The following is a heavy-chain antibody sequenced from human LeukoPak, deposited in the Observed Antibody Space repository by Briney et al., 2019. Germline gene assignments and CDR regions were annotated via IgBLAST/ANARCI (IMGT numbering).Heavy chain of an antibody. V-gene: IGHV1-46*01. CDR1: GYTFTSYY. J-gene: IGHJ2*01. Sequence: APVKVSCKAPGYTFTSYYMHWVRQAPGQGLEWMGIINPSGGSTNYAQKFQGRVTMTRDTSTNTVYMELSSLRSEDTAVYYCARDWHWGFDLWGRGTLVTVSS. CDR3: ARDWHWGFDL. CDR2: INPSGGST.